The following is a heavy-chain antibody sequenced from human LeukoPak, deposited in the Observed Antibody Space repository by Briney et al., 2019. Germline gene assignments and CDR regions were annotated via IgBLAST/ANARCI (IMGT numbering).Heavy chain of an antibody. CDR1: GFTFSSYA. D-gene: IGHD1-26*01. J-gene: IGHJ4*02. CDR2: IRYDGKTK. Sequence: GGSLRLSCAASGFTFSSYAVHWVRQAPGKGLEWVAFIRYDGKTKYYADSVKGRFTISRDNSKNTLYLQMNGLRAEDTAVYYCAKSRAVWEPIYFDYWGQGTLVTVSS. V-gene: IGHV3-30*02. CDR3: AKSRAVWEPIYFDY.